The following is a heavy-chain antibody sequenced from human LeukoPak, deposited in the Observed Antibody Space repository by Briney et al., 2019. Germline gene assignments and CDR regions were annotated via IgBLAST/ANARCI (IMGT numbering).Heavy chain of an antibody. D-gene: IGHD4-23*01. J-gene: IGHJ3*02. CDR2: IYYSGST. CDR1: ARSISRGGSD. Sequence: LSPTWTVSARSISRGGSDWGWVRQHPRKCLELVGSIYYSGSTYYNPSLKSRVTISVDTSKKQFSLKLSSLTAADTAVYYCARRGTAVVAPYAFDIWGQGTMVAVSS. V-gene: IGHV4-31*02. CDR3: ARRGTAVVAPYAFDI.